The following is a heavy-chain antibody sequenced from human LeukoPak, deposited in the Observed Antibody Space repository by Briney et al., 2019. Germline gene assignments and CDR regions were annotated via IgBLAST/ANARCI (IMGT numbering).Heavy chain of an antibody. J-gene: IGHJ5*02. Sequence: SETLSLTCAVSGGSISSGGYSWSWIRQPPGKGLEWIGYIYYSGSTNYNPSLKNRVTISVDTSKNQFSLKLRSVTAADTAVYYCARLTGYSSESWFDPWGQGTLVTVSS. CDR2: IYYSGST. D-gene: IGHD3-9*01. CDR1: GGSISSGGYS. CDR3: ARLTGYSSESWFDP. V-gene: IGHV4-61*08.